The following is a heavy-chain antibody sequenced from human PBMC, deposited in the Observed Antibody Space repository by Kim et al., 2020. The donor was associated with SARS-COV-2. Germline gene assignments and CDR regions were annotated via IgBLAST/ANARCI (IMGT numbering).Heavy chain of an antibody. CDR1: GYTFTSYG. J-gene: IGHJ6*02. V-gene: IGHV1-18*01. Sequence: ASVKVSCKASGYTFTSYGISWVRQAPGQGLEWMGWISAYNGNTNYAQKLQGRVTMTTDTSTSTAYMELRSLRSDDTAVYYCARVLGSQTTVTTRYYYYYYGMDVWGQGTTVTVSS. CDR3: ARVLGSQTTVTTRYYYYYYGMDV. D-gene: IGHD4-4*01. CDR2: ISAYNGNT.